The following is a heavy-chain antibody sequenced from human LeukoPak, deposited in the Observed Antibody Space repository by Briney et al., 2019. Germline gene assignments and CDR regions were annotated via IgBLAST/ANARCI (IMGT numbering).Heavy chain of an antibody. CDR3: ARVGYYYYMDV. V-gene: IGHV4-59*01. J-gene: IGHJ6*03. CDR2: IYYSGST. Sequence: SETLSLTCTVSGGSISSYYWSWLRQPPGKGLEWIGYIYYSGSTNYNPFLKSRVTISVDTSKNQFSLKLSSVTAADTAVYYCARVGYYYYMDVWGKGTTVTISS. CDR1: GGSISSYY.